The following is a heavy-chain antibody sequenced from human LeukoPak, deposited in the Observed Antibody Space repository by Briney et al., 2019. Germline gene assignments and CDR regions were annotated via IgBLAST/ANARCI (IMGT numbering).Heavy chain of an antibody. CDR3: ARKLDSSGYSIDC. Sequence: GGSLRLSCAASGFTFSNYAMNWVRQAPGKGLEWVSGVSGSGGSTYYADSVKGRFTISRDNSKNTLSLQMNSLGAEDTAVYYCARKLDSSGYSIDCWGQGTLVTVSS. CDR2: VSGSGGST. CDR1: GFTFSNYA. J-gene: IGHJ4*02. V-gene: IGHV3-23*01. D-gene: IGHD3-22*01.